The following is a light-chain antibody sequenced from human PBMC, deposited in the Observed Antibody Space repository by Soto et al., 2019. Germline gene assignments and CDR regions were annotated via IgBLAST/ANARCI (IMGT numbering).Light chain of an antibody. Sequence: DIQMTQSPSPLSASVGDRVTITCRASQNIDNFLNWYQQRPGKAPKLLIYDASNLYSGVPSRFSGSGSGTDFTLTIISLQPEDFATYYCQQSHRTPRTFGPGTKLDIK. CDR1: QNIDNF. CDR3: QQSHRTPRT. V-gene: IGKV1-39*01. CDR2: DAS. J-gene: IGKJ1*01.